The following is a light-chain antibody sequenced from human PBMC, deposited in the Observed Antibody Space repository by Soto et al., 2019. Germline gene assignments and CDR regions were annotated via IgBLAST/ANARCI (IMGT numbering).Light chain of an antibody. J-gene: IGKJ2*01. CDR1: QSISSY. Sequence: DIQMTQSPSSLSASVGDRVTITCRASQSISSYLNWYQQKPGKAPNILIYAASSLPSGVPSRFSGSGSGTDFPLTISSLQHEDFATYYCQQSYSTPYTLGQGTKLEIK. V-gene: IGKV1-39*01. CDR3: QQSYSTPYT. CDR2: AAS.